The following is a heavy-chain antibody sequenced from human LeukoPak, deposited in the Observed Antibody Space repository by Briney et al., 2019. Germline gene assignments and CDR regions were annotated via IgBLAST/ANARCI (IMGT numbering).Heavy chain of an antibody. CDR1: GFTFSTYW. D-gene: IGHD3-22*01. J-gene: IGHJ6*03. CDR2: VKEEGNEK. V-gene: IGHV3-7*01. CDR3: ARVPHTYDSSDYYYYYYYIDV. Sequence: GGSLRLSCVASGFTFSTYWMGWVRRAPGKGLEGVANVKEEGNEKYYVVSVKGRFTISRDNAKNSLYLQMNSLRAEGTAVYYCARVPHTYDSSDYYYYYYYIDVWGKGTTVTVSS.